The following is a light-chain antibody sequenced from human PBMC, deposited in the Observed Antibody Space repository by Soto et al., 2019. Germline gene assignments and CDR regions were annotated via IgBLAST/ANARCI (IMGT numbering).Light chain of an antibody. V-gene: IGKV3-11*01. Sequence: EIVLTQSPATLSLSPGERATLSCRASQSVSSYLAWYQQKPGQAPRLLIYDASNRATGIPARFSGSGSRTDLKLTISILEPEDFAVYYGQQSSNWPPLTFGGGTKVEIK. CDR3: QQSSNWPPLT. CDR1: QSVSSY. CDR2: DAS. J-gene: IGKJ4*01.